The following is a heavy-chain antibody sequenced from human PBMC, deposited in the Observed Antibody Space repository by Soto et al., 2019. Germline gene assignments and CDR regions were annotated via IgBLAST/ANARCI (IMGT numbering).Heavy chain of an antibody. CDR3: ARSISMISRAFEI. CDR2: IYPADSNT. D-gene: IGHD3-22*01. J-gene: IGHJ3*02. Sequence: GQSLKISCKGSGYSFTSYWIGWVRQMPGKGLEWMGIIYPADSNTRYSPSFQGQVTISADKSIRSAYLMWSSLKASDTAIYYCARSISMISRAFEIWGQGTMVTVSS. CDR1: GYSFTSYW. V-gene: IGHV5-51*01.